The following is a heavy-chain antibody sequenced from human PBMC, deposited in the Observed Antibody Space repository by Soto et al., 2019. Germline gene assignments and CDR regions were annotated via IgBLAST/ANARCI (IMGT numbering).Heavy chain of an antibody. D-gene: IGHD6-19*01. V-gene: IGHV1-2*02. J-gene: IGHJ4*02. CDR3: AREASAVVSLHY. CDR1: GYIFTGYS. Sequence: ASVKVSCKASGYIFTGYSMHWVRQAPGQGLEWMGWFNPNSGDTIYAQKFQGRVSLTRDTSISTAYMELSSLRSDDTALYYCAREASAVVSLHYRGEGTLVTRYS. CDR2: FNPNSGDT.